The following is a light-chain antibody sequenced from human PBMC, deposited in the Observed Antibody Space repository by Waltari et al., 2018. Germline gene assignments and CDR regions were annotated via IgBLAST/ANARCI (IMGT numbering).Light chain of an antibody. CDR1: QSVGRT. CDR3: QHYVRLPVT. J-gene: IGKJ1*01. V-gene: IGKV3-20*01. CDR2: GAS. Sequence: SCRASQSVGRTLTWYQQKPGQAPRLLIYGASSRATDIPDRFSGSGSGTDFSLTISRLEPEDFAVYYCQHYVRLPVTFGQGTKVEIK.